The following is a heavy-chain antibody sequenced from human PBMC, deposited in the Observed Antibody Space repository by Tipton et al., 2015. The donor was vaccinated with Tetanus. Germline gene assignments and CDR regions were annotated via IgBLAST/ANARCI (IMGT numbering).Heavy chain of an antibody. V-gene: IGHV3-33*06. Sequence: SGFSFSNYGMHWVRQAPGKGLEWVGIMFYDGSAKYYADSVKGRFTISRDNSKNTLYLQMNSLRAEDTAVYYCAKPLRSGYHHFDYWGLGTLVTVSS. CDR3: AKPLRSGYHHFDY. CDR1: GFSFSNYG. D-gene: IGHD3-3*01. J-gene: IGHJ4*02. CDR2: MFYDGSAK.